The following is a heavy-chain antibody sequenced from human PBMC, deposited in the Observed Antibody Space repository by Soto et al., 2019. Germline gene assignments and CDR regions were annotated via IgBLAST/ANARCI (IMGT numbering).Heavy chain of an antibody. CDR2: MNPNSGNT. CDR3: ARTSRGYYDSSGSPVWWFDP. V-gene: IGHV1-8*01. D-gene: IGHD3-22*01. CDR1: GYTFTSYD. J-gene: IGHJ5*02. Sequence: VASVKVSCKASGYTFTSYDINWVRQATGQGLEWMGWMNPNSGNTGYAQKFQGRVTMTRNTSISTAYMELSSLRSEDTAVYYCARTSRGYYDSSGSPVWWFDPWGQGTLVTVSS.